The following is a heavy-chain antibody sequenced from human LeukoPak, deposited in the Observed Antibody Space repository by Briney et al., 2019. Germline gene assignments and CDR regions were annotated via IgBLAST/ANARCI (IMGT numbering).Heavy chain of an antibody. Sequence: PGGSLRLSCAASGFTFSSYGMHWVRQAPGKGLEWVAVISYDGSNKYYADSVKGRFTISRDNSKNTLYLQMNSLRAEDTAVYYCAKEERITMVRGVINDNYYFDYWGQGTLVTVSS. J-gene: IGHJ4*02. CDR2: ISYDGSNK. V-gene: IGHV3-30*18. CDR1: GFTFSSYG. D-gene: IGHD3-10*01. CDR3: AKEERITMVRGVINDNYYFDY.